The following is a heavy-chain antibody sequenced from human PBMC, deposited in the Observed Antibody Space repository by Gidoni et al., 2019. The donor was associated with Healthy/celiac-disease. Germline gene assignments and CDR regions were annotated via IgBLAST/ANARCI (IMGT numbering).Heavy chain of an antibody. CDR1: GYTFTSYA. V-gene: IGHV1-3*01. CDR2: INAGNGNT. Sequence: QVQLVQSGAEVKKPGASVTVSCKASGYTFTSYAMHWVRQAPGQRLEWMGWINAGNGNTKYSQKFQGRVTITRDTSASTAYMELSSLRSEDTAVYYCAVGATTDWYYFDYWGQGTLVTVSS. J-gene: IGHJ4*02. D-gene: IGHD1-26*01. CDR3: AVGATTDWYYFDY.